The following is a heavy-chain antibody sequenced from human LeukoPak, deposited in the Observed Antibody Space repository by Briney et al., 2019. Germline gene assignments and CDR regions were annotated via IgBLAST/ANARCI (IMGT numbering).Heavy chain of an antibody. CDR1: GFTFRGYA. CDR3: AKDLISAMVTSTGPYYFDY. CDR2: ISGSGGST. J-gene: IGHJ4*02. D-gene: IGHD5-18*01. V-gene: IGHV3-23*01. Sequence: GGSLRLSCAASGFTFRGYAMTWVRQAPGKGLEWVSAISGSGGSTYYADSVKGRFTISRDNSKNTLYLQMNSLRAEDTAVYYCAKDLISAMVTSTGPYYFDYWGQGTLVTVSS.